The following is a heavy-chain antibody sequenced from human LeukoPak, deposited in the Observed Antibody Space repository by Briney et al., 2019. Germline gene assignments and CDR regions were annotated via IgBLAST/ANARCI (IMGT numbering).Heavy chain of an antibody. CDR2: ISTSGSRI. Sequence: GGSLRLSCAASGFTFSTYSMNWVRQTPGRGLEWVSYISTSGSRIDYADSVKGRFTISRDNAKNSLYLQMNSLRAEDTAVYYCARMNYASSGWGAPFDSWGQGTLVTVSS. CDR1: GFTFSTYS. V-gene: IGHV3-48*04. D-gene: IGHD1-7*01. J-gene: IGHJ4*02. CDR3: ARMNYASSGWGAPFDS.